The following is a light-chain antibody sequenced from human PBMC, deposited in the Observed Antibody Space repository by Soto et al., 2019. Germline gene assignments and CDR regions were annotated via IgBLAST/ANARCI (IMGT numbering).Light chain of an antibody. J-gene: IGLJ3*02. Sequence: QSVLTQPPSASGTPGQRVTISCSGSSSNIGSNYVYWYQQLPGTAPRLLIYSNNQRPAGVPDLFSGSKSGTSSSLAISGLGDEDESDYYCAECDDSLWVFGGGTKLTVL. V-gene: IGLV1-47*02. CDR3: AECDDSLWV. CDR1: SSNIGSNY. CDR2: SNN.